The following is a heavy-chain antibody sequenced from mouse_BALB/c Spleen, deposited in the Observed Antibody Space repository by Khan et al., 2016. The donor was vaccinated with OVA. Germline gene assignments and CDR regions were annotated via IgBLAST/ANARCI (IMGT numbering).Heavy chain of an antibody. Sequence: VQLQESGPGLVQPSQSLSITCTVSGFSLTNYSVHWVRQSPGKGLEWLGVIWSAGSTDYNAAFISRLTIRKDNSRSQVFFKMNRLQPNDTAIYVGAIRGYEYGWGACFAYWCQGTLVTVSA. CDR2: IWSAGST. CDR3: AIRGYEYGWGACFAY. V-gene: IGHV2-2*02. J-gene: IGHJ3*01. D-gene: IGHD2-4*01. CDR1: GFSLTNYS.